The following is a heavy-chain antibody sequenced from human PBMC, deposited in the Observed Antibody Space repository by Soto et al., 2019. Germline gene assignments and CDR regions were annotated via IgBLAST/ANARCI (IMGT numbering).Heavy chain of an antibody. CDR1: GYTFTSYG. CDR3: ARGGITGTGPLGYYYYGMDV. CDR2: ISAYYGNT. D-gene: IGHD1-20*01. Sequence: ASVKVSCKASGYTFTSYGISWVRQAPGQGLEWMGWISAYYGNTNYAQELQGRVTMTTDTSTSTAYMELRSLRSDDTAVYYCARGGITGTGPLGYYYYGMDVWGQGTTVTVPS. V-gene: IGHV1-18*04. J-gene: IGHJ6*02.